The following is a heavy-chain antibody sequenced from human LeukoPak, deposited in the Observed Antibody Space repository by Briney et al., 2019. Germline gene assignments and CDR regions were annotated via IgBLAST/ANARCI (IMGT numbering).Heavy chain of an antibody. CDR2: IYYSGST. Sequence: SETLSLTCTVSGGSISSSSYYWGWIRQPPGKGLEWIGSIYYSGSTYYNPSPKSRVAISVGTSKSQFSLKLSSVTAADTAVYYCARGLPAVILYYFDYWGQGTLVTVSS. V-gene: IGHV4-39*01. CDR3: ARGLPAVILYYFDY. J-gene: IGHJ4*02. CDR1: GGSISSSSYY. D-gene: IGHD2-2*01.